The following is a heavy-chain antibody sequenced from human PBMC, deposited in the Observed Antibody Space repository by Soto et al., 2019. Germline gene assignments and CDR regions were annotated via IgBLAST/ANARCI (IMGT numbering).Heavy chain of an antibody. CDR3: ASLTNRRSADS. D-gene: IGHD2-8*01. J-gene: IGHJ4*02. CDR1: GDSINNKNYH. V-gene: IGHV4-39*01. Sequence: SETLSLTCTVSGDSINNKNYHWGWTRQPPGKGLEWIGTVYSNGHPYHNPSLKSRLAMAVDTSKNQFSLSLITVTPADTAVYCCASLTNRRSADSWGQGTLVTVSS. CDR2: VYSNGHP.